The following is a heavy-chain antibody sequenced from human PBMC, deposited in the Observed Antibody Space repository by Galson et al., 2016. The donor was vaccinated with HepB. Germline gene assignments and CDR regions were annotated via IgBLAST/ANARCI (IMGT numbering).Heavy chain of an antibody. CDR3: AHRRGGVTVLLYGGWLEP. J-gene: IGHJ5*02. CDR1: GFSLSSTGVG. D-gene: IGHD2-15*01. CDR2: IYWDDDK. Sequence: PALVKPTQTLTLTCSFSGFSLSSTGVGVVWIRQPPGKALEWLANIYWDDDKRYSPSLRSRLTITKDTSKNQVVLTMSNMDPADTATYYCAHRRGGVTVLLYGGWLEPWGQGILVTVSP. V-gene: IGHV2-5*02.